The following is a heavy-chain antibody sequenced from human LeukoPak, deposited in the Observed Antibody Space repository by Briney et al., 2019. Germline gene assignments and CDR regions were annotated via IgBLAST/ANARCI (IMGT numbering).Heavy chain of an antibody. CDR2: IYDSGST. V-gene: IGHV4-39*02. Sequence: SETLSLTCTVSGGSIRSSYYYWGWIRQPPGKGLEWIGSIYDSGSTYYNPSLKSRVTISVDTSKNQFSLKLNSVTAADTAVYYCARDKSWSGYYINDYYYYGMDVWGQGTTVTVSS. CDR3: ARDKSWSGYYINDYYYYGMDV. J-gene: IGHJ6*02. CDR1: GGSIRSSYYY. D-gene: IGHD3-3*01.